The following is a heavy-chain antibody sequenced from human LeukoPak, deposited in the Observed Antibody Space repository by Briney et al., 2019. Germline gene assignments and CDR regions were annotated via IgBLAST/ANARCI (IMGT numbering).Heavy chain of an antibody. CDR1: GGSISYYY. D-gene: IGHD5-18*01. Sequence: SETLSLTCTVSGGSISYYYLSWIRQPAGKGLEWIGRIYTSGSTNYNPSLKSRVTISVDESKNQFSLKLSSVTAADTAVYYCARGRYSYPFGGDVWGKGTTVTVSS. V-gene: IGHV4-4*07. CDR3: ARGRYSYPFGGDV. CDR2: IYTSGST. J-gene: IGHJ6*04.